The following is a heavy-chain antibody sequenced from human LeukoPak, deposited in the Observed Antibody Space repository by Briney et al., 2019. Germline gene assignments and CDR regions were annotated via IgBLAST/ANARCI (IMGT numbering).Heavy chain of an antibody. D-gene: IGHD6-13*01. CDR2: ISSRRCTI. CDR3: ARERGSAAADTDS. Sequence: GGSLRLSCAASGFTFSSYSMNWVRQAPGKGREWVSYISSRRCTIYYGDSVKGLFNISRDHAKNSVSLQMNSLRAEDTAVYYCARERGSAAADTDSWGQGTLVTVPS. CDR1: GFTFSSYS. J-gene: IGHJ4*02. V-gene: IGHV3-48*01.